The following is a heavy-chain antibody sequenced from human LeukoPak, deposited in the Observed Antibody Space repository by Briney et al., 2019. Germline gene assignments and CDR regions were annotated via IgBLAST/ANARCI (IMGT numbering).Heavy chain of an antibody. D-gene: IGHD6-13*01. CDR2: INPNSGGT. J-gene: IGHJ3*02. Sequence: ASVKVSCKASGYTFTGYYMHWVRQAPGQGLEWMGWINPNSGGTNYAQKFQGRVTMTRDTSISTAYMELSRLRSDDTAMYYCARSYSSSWYIVFDIWGQGTMVTVSS. V-gene: IGHV1-2*02. CDR1: GYTFTGYY. CDR3: ARSYSSSWYIVFDI.